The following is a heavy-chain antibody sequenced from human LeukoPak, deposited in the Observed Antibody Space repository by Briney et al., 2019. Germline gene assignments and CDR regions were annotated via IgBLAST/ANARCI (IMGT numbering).Heavy chain of an antibody. CDR2: FYYSGST. Sequence: SETLSLTCTVSGGSISTSSYYWDWIRQPPGEGLEWIGSFYYSGSTYYNPSLKSRVTISVDTSKNLFSLKLSSVTAADTAVYYCARRGVITVALDYWGQGTLVTVSS. CDR3: ARRGVITVALDY. D-gene: IGHD6-19*01. V-gene: IGHV4-39*01. J-gene: IGHJ4*02. CDR1: GGSISTSSYY.